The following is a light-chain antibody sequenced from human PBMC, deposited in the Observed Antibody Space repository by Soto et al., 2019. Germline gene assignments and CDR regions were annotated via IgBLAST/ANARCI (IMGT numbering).Light chain of an antibody. CDR1: SSDVGGYEY. Sequence: QSVLTQPASVSGSPGQSITISCTETSSDVGGYEYVSWYQQYPGKAPKLMIYEVIDRPAGAPRRFSGSKSGNTASLTITGLQAEDEADYYCSSYRTGGSYVFGTGTKVTVL. CDR3: SSYRTGGSYV. CDR2: EVI. J-gene: IGLJ1*01. V-gene: IGLV2-14*01.